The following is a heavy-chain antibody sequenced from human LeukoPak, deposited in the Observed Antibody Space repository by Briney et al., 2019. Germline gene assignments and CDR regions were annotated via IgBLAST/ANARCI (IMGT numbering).Heavy chain of an antibody. J-gene: IGHJ4*02. CDR3: ARELGGIDY. V-gene: IGHV3-30*04. Sequence: GRSLRLSCAASGFTFSSYAMHWVRQAPGKGLEWVAVISYDGGQKYHADSVKGRFTISRDNSKNTLSLQMNSLRAEDTVVYYCARELGGIDYWGQGTLVTVSS. D-gene: IGHD3-16*01. CDR1: GFTFSSYA. CDR2: ISYDGGQK.